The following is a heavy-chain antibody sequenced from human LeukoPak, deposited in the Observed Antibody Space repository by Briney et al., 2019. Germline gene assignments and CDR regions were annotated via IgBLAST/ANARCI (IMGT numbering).Heavy chain of an antibody. J-gene: IGHJ4*02. CDR1: GGSISSSSYY. CDR2: IYYSGST. D-gene: IGHD3-22*01. Sequence: SETLSLTCTVSGGSISSSSYYWGWIRQPPGKGLEWIGSIYYSGSTCYNPSLKSRVTISVDTSKNQFSLKLSSVTAADTAVYYCARLNSSGYYLYLSFDYWGQGTLVTVSS. CDR3: ARLNSSGYYLYLSFDY. V-gene: IGHV4-39*01.